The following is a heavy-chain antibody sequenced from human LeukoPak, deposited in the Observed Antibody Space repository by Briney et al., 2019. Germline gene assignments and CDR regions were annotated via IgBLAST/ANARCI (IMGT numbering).Heavy chain of an antibody. J-gene: IGHJ5*02. D-gene: IGHD2-8*01. CDR1: GDSFSNYY. Sequence: PSETLSLTCSVSGDSFSNYYWTWIRQPPGKGLERIGYIYYSGNTICNPSLKSRVTMSVDRSTNQFSLKLSSVTAADTAVYYCARVSTNGVSNWFDPWGQGTLVTVSS. CDR3: ARVSTNGVSNWFDP. V-gene: IGHV4-59*01. CDR2: IYYSGNT.